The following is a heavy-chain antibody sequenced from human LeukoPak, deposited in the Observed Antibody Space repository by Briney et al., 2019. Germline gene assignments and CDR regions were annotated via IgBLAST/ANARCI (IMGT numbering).Heavy chain of an antibody. Sequence: PSETLSLTCTVSGGSISAYYWSWIRQPPGKGLEWIGYISYSGSTKYNPSLKSRVTISVDTSKNQFSLKLSSVTAADTAVYYCARDSPYYDSSGYYSGYYYYMDVWGKGTTVTVSS. J-gene: IGHJ6*03. CDR2: ISYSGST. D-gene: IGHD3-22*01. CDR1: GGSISAYY. CDR3: ARDSPYYDSSGYYSGYYYYMDV. V-gene: IGHV4-59*01.